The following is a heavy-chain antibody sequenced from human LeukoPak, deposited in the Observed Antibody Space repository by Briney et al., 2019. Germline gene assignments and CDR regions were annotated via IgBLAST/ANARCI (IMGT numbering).Heavy chain of an antibody. J-gene: IGHJ4*02. CDR2: INPNSGGT. CDR1: GYTFTGYY. V-gene: IGHV1-2*02. D-gene: IGHD1-26*01. CDR3: ARSQRIVGASMY. Sequence: ASVKVSCRASGYTFTGYYMQWVRQAPGQGLKWMGWINPNSGGTNYAQKFQGRVTMTRATSISTAYMELSRLRSDDTAVYYCARSQRIVGASMYWGPGTLVTVSS.